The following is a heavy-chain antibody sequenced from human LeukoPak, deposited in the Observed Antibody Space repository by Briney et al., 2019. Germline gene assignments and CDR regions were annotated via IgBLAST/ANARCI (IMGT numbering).Heavy chain of an antibody. D-gene: IGHD2-15*01. J-gene: IGHJ6*02. Sequence: GGSLRLSCAASGFTFSNYWIHWVRQDPGKGLEWVALISYDGSKNYYADSVKGRFTISRDNSENTLFLQMNSLRPEDTAVYYCARGRGGMDVWGQGTTVTVSS. V-gene: IGHV3-30-3*01. CDR2: ISYDGSKN. CDR3: ARGRGGMDV. CDR1: GFTFSNYW.